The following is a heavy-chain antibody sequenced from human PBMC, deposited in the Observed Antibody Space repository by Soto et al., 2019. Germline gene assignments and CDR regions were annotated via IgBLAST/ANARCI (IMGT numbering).Heavy chain of an antibody. CDR3: AREGVMTTVYPLGYYYGMDV. Sequence: QVQLVQSGAEVKKPGSSVKVSCKASGGTFSSYAISWVRQAPGQGLEWMGGIIPIFGTANYAQKFQGRVTITADESXITIYXXLSSLRSEDTAVYYCAREGVMTTVYPLGYYYGMDVWGQGTTVTVSS. CDR1: GGTFSSYA. CDR2: IIPIFGTA. D-gene: IGHD4-4*01. J-gene: IGHJ6*02. V-gene: IGHV1-69*12.